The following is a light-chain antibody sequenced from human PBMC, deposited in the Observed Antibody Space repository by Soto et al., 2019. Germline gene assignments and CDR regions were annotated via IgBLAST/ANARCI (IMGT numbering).Light chain of an antibody. J-gene: IGKJ4*01. V-gene: IGKV1-12*01. CDR1: QAITSW. CDR3: QQTRSFPLN. Sequence: DIRVTQSPSSVSASVGDRVTITCRASQAITSWLAWYQQKPGRAPKLMIYSASSLQSVAPPSFTGSGSGTGFTVTLSSLQPDDAAVYCWQQTRSFPLNFGGGNKVEI. CDR2: SAS.